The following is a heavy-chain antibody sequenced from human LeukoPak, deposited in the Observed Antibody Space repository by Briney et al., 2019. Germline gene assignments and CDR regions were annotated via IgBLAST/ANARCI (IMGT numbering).Heavy chain of an antibody. CDR2: IKSDGSSA. J-gene: IGHJ4*02. Sequence: GGSLRLSCAASGFTLSSYWMHWVRHAPGKGLVWVSRIKSDGSSASYADSVKGRFTISRDNAKNTLYLQMHSLRAEDTAVYYCARDLRTPSDTNIAIDYWGQGTLVTVSS. CDR3: ARDLRTPSDTNIAIDY. V-gene: IGHV3-74*01. CDR1: GFTLSSYW. D-gene: IGHD4-23*01.